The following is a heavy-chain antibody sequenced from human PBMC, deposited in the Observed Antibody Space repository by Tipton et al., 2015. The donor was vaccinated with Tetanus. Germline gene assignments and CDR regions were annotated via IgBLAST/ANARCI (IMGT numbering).Heavy chain of an antibody. Sequence: TLSLTCIVSGGSMSGSGHYGAWVRQSPGKGLEWIGSISYSGRTYYSPSLKSRVTMSVDTSKKDFSVRLGSVTAADTAVYYCARPGVGGYTGYYFDFWGQGTVVTVSA. D-gene: IGHD5-12*01. CDR3: ARPGVGGYTGYYFDF. J-gene: IGHJ4*02. CDR1: GGSMSGSGHY. V-gene: IGHV4-39*02. CDR2: ISYSGRT.